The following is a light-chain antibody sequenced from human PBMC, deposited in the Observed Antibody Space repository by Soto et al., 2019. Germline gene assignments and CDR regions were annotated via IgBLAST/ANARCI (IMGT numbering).Light chain of an antibody. Sequence: EIVMTQSPVTLSVSPGERATLSCRASQSVSNKVAWYQQKPGQGPRLLIYDASIRDTGIPARFSGSGSGTEFTLTISSLQSEDLAIYYCQQYYNWPPLTFGGGTKVDIK. CDR1: QSVSNK. J-gene: IGKJ4*01. V-gene: IGKV3-15*01. CDR2: DAS. CDR3: QQYYNWPPLT.